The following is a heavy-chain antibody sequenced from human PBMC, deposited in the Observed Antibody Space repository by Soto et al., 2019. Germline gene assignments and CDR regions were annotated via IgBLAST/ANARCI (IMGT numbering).Heavy chain of an antibody. CDR3: AKGNPDSSWLD. CDR1: GFTFSDYA. Sequence: QVQLVESGGGAVLAGMSLRLSCAGSGFTFSDYAMYWVRQAPGKGLEWVAVTSDDGSKRYYTESVKGRFTITRDNSKNALYLQMNGLRREDTAVYYCAKGNPDSSWLDWGQGTLVA. CDR2: TSDDGSKR. D-gene: IGHD3-22*01. J-gene: IGHJ4*02. V-gene: IGHV3-30*18.